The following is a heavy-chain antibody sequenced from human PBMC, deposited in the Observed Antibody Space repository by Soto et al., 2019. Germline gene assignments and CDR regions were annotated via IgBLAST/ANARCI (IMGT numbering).Heavy chain of an antibody. CDR2: IWYDGSNK. V-gene: IGHV3-33*01. J-gene: IGHJ6*02. CDR1: GFTFSSYG. D-gene: IGHD1-26*01. CDR3: AREDSCIDLDV. Sequence: PGGSLRLSCAASGFTFSSYGMHWVRQAPGQGLEWVAVIWYDGSNKYYADSVKGRFTISRDNSKNTLYLQMNSLIADDTAVYYCAREDSCIDLDVWGQGTMVTVSS.